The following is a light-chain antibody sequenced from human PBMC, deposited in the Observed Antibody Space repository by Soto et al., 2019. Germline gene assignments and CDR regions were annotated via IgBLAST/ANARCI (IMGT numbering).Light chain of an antibody. J-gene: IGKJ4*01. CDR3: QQRSSWPLT. V-gene: IGKV3-11*01. CDR2: DAS. Sequence: EIVLTQSPATLSLSPGERATLSCRASQSVNTYLAWYQQKPGQAPRLLIYDASNRATGIPARFSGSGSGTDFTLTISSLEPEDFAVYYCQQRSSWPLTFGGETKVEIK. CDR1: QSVNTY.